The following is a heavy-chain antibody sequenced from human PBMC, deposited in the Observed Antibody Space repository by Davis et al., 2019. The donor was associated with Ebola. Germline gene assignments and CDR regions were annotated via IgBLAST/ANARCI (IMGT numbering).Heavy chain of an antibody. CDR3: ARGIRVVADLDY. D-gene: IGHD3-22*01. V-gene: IGHV3-23*01. Sequence: GESLKISCAASGFTFSSYAMSWVRQAPGKGLEWVSAISGSGGSTYYADSVKGRFTISRDNSKNTLYLQMNSLRDEDTAVYYCARGIRVVADLDYWGQGTLVTVSS. CDR1: GFTFSSYA. J-gene: IGHJ4*02. CDR2: ISGSGGST.